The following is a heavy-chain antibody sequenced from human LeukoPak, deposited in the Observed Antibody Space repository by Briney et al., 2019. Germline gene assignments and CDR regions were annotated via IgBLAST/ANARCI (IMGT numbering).Heavy chain of an antibody. CDR2: IYTSGST. CDR3: ARGPPPRLRDPSNPLNYYYMDV. J-gene: IGHJ6*03. Sequence: SETLSLTCTVSGRAISSYYWSWIRQPAGKGLEWIGRIYTSGSTNYNPSLKSRVTMSVDTSKNQFSLKLSSVTAADTAVYYCARGPPPRLRDPSNPLNYYYMDVWGKGTTVTVSS. D-gene: IGHD2-21*01. CDR1: GRAISSYY. V-gene: IGHV4-4*07.